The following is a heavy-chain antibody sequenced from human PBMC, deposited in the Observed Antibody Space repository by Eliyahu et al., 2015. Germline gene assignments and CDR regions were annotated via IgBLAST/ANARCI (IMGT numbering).Heavy chain of an antibody. D-gene: IGHD3-10*01. V-gene: IGHV1-69*05. CDR1: GGPFXSYA. Sequence: QVQLVQSGAEVKKPGSSVKVSCKASGGPFXSYAVXWXRQAPGQGLEWMGGIIPTFGTANDARKFQGRVTITTDESTSTSYMELSSLRSEDTAVYYCARGARAVSMVRGVTYYHYQGLDVWGQGTTVTVS. J-gene: IGHJ6*02. CDR2: IIPTFGTA. CDR3: ARGARAVSMVRGVTYYHYQGLDV.